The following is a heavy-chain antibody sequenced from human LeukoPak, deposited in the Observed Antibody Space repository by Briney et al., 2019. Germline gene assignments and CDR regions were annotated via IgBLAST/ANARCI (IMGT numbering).Heavy chain of an antibody. Sequence: ASVKVSCKASGYMFINYGVSWVRQAPGQGLEWMGWISAHNGDKTYAQNLQGRVTITIDTTTSTAYMERRRLRSDDTARYFCARGGGGDCSEDFLDYWGQGTLVTVSP. D-gene: IGHD2-21*02. CDR1: GYMFINYG. J-gene: IGHJ4*02. CDR2: ISAHNGDK. CDR3: ARGGGGDCSEDFLDY. V-gene: IGHV1-18*01.